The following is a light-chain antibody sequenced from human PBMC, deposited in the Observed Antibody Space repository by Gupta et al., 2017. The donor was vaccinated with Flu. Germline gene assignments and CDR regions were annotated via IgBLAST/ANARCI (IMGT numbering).Light chain of an antibody. CDR2: GAS. CDR1: QSVSRN. V-gene: IGKV3-15*01. J-gene: IGKJ1*01. Sequence: EIVMTQSQATLYVSPGERATLSCRASQSVSRNLAWYQQKPGQAPRLLIYGASTRATGIPARFSGSGSGTEFTLTISSLQSEDFAVYFCQQYYNWPPVTFGQGTKVEIK. CDR3: QQYYNWPPVT.